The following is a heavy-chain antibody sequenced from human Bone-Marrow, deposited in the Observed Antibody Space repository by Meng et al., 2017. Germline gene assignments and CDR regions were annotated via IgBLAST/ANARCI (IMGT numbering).Heavy chain of an antibody. V-gene: IGHV1-3*01. D-gene: IGHD2-15*01. CDR3: VREMGVYCSGGSCYSGDYYFDY. CDR2: INAGNGNT. CDR1: GYTFTSYA. J-gene: IGHJ4*02. Sequence: ASVKVSCKASGYTFTSYAMHWVRQAPGQRLEWMGWINAGNGNTKYSQKFQGRVTITRDTSASTAYMELSSLRSEDTAVYYCVREMGVYCSGGSCYSGDYYFDYWGQGTLVTVSS.